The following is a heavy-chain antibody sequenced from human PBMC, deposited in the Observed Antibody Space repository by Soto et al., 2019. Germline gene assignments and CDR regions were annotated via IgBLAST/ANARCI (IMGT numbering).Heavy chain of an antibody. CDR1: GGSISSSSYY. CDR2: IYYSGST. CDR3: ARLKWELAHGMDV. J-gene: IGHJ6*02. Sequence: QLQLQESGPGLVKPSETLSLTCTVSGGSISSSSYYWGWIRQPPGKGLEWIGSIYYSGSTYYNPSLKSRVTISVDTSKNQFSLKLSSVTAADTAVYYCARLKWELAHGMDVWGQGTTVTVSS. V-gene: IGHV4-39*01. D-gene: IGHD1-26*01.